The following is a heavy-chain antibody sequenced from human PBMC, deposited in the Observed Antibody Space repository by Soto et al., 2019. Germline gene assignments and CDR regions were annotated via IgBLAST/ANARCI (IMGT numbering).Heavy chain of an antibody. CDR3: ARDRQITMVRGVIPY. D-gene: IGHD3-10*01. Sequence: GGSLRLSCAASGFTFSSYAMHWVRQAPGKGLEWVAVISYDGSNKYYADSVKGRFTISRDNSKNTLYLQMNSLRAEDTAVYYCARDRQITMVRGVIPYWGQGTLVTVSS. CDR1: GFTFSSYA. V-gene: IGHV3-30-3*01. J-gene: IGHJ4*02. CDR2: ISYDGSNK.